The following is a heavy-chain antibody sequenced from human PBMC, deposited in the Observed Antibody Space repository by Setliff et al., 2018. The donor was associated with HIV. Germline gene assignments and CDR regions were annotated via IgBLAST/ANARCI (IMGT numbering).Heavy chain of an antibody. CDR1: GFSFSAYS. J-gene: IGHJ4*02. V-gene: IGHV3-48*01. Sequence: LRLSCAVSGFSFSAYSMTWVRQAPGKGLEWLSYINSVSNNIHYAGSVKGRFTVSRDNAGNSLFLQMNSLRVEDTAVYYCARTGGYFDWLGSSYVDYWGQGTLVTVSS. CDR2: INSVSNNI. D-gene: IGHD3-9*01. CDR3: ARTGGYFDWLGSSYVDY.